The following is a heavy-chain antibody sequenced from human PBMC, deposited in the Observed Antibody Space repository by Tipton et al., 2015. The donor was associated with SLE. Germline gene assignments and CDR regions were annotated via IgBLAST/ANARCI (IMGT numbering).Heavy chain of an antibody. D-gene: IGHD4-23*01. CDR2: IFYSGSA. V-gene: IGHV4-59*01. CDR1: GAPIKNNY. CDR3: ARASGGNSPY. Sequence: TLSLTCTVSGAPIKNNYWTWIRQPPGKGLEWIGYIFYSGSANLNPSLKSRVTMSVDTSKNQFSLKLTSVTAEDTAVYYCARASGGNSPYWGQGTLVTVSS. J-gene: IGHJ4*02.